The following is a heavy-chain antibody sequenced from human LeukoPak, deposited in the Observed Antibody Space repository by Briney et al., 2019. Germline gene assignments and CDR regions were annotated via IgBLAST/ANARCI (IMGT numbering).Heavy chain of an antibody. V-gene: IGHV3-11*01. CDR3: ARRMDNDY. CDR1: GGSFSGYY. D-gene: IGHD2-8*01. J-gene: IGHJ4*02. CDR2: ISSSGSAI. Sequence: LSLTCAVYGGSFSGYYMSWIRQAPGKGLEWVSYISSSGSAIYYADSVKGRFTISRDNAKNSLYLQMNSLRAEDTAVYYCARRMDNDYWGQGTLVTVSS.